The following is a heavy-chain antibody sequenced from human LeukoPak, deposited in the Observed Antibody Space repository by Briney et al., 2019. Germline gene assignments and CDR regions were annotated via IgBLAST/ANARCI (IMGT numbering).Heavy chain of an antibody. CDR1: GYTFTSYG. J-gene: IGHJ5*02. CDR3: ARDPSSGWYWPNWFDP. V-gene: IGHV1-18*01. Sequence: GASVKVSCKASGYTFTSYGISWVRQAPGQGLEWMGWISAYNGNTNYAQKLQGRVTMTTDTSTSTAYMELRSLRSDDTAVYYCARDPSSGWYWPNWFDPWGQGTLVTVSS. CDR2: ISAYNGNT. D-gene: IGHD6-19*01.